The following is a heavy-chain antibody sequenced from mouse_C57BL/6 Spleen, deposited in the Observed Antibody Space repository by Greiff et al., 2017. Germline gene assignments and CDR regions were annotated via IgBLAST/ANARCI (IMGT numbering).Heavy chain of an antibody. D-gene: IGHD2-4*01. Sequence: VQLKESGAELVRPGASVKLSCTASGFNIKDDYMHWVKQRPEQGLEWIGWIDPENGATEYASKFPGKATITADTSSNTAYLQLSSLTSEDTAVYYCIFYDYDEGYFDYWGQGTTLTVSS. V-gene: IGHV14-4*01. CDR2: IDPENGAT. CDR1: GFNIKDDY. J-gene: IGHJ2*01. CDR3: IFYDYDEGYFDY.